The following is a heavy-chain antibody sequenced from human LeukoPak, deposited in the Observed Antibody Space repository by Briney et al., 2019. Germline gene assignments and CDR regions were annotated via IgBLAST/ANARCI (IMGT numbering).Heavy chain of an antibody. CDR1: GGFISSSSYY. CDR2: IYYTGST. D-gene: IGHD3-22*01. CDR3: ARRRYYDSTGYLD. J-gene: IGHJ1*01. Sequence: SETLSLTCTISGGFISSSSYYWGWIRQPPGRGLERIGDIYYTGSTYYNASLKSRVSISIDTPNNHFSLKLSSVTAADTALYYCARRRYYDSTGYLDWGQGTLVTVSS. V-gene: IGHV4-39*02.